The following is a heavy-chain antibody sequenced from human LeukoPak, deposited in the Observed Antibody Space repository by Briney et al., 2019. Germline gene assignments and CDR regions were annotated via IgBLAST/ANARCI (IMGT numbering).Heavy chain of an antibody. CDR2: ITSSSSIR. V-gene: IGHV3-48*01. J-gene: IGHJ4*02. CDR3: ARALGIVVGGLGFDY. Sequence: PGGSLRLSCAASGFTFSSYSMNWVRQAPGKGLEWLSYITSSSSIRYFADSVKGRFTISRDNAKNSLYLQMNSLRIEDTAVYYCARALGIVVGGLGFDYWGQGTLVTVSS. CDR1: GFTFSSYS. D-gene: IGHD2-21*01.